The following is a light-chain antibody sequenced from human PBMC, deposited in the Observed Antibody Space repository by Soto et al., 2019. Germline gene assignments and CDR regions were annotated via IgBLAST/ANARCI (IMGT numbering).Light chain of an antibody. V-gene: IGKV4-1*01. CDR2: RAS. J-gene: IGKJ4*01. CDR3: DQYYRIPPT. Sequence: DIVMTQSPDSLTVSLGERATINCKSSQNVLSSSNNKNYLAWYQQKPGQPPKLLISRASTRESGVPDRFSGSGSGKDFTLTISSLQAEDVAVYYCDQYYRIPPTFGGGTKVEIK. CDR1: QNVLSSSNNKNY.